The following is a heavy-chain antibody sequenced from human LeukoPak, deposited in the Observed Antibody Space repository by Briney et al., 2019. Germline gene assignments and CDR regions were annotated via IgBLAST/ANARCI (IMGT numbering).Heavy chain of an antibody. J-gene: IGHJ6*02. CDR1: GFTFSSYS. Sequence: PGGSPRLSCAASGFTFSSYSMNWVRQAPGKGLEWVSYISSSSSTIYYADSVKGRFTISRNNAKNSLYLQMNSLRDEDTAVYYCAGEGRRSTSLKANYYYYYGMDVWGQGTTVTVSS. V-gene: IGHV3-48*02. CDR2: ISSSSSTI. CDR3: AGEGRRSTSLKANYYYYYGMDV. D-gene: IGHD2-2*01.